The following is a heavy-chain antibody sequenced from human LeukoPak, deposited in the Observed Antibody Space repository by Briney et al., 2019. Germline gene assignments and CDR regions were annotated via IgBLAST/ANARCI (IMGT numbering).Heavy chain of an antibody. J-gene: IGHJ4*02. CDR2: MYHSGST. V-gene: IGHV4-30-2*01. D-gene: IGHD3-3*01. CDR3: ARVAGDFWSGYHFDY. Sequence: KPSQTLSLTCAVSGGSISSGGYAWGWIRQPPGKGLEWIVYMYHSGSTYDNPAVKRQITISVHRSKNQFSLKLSSVTAADTAVYYCARVAGDFWSGYHFDYWGQGTLVTVSS. CDR1: GGSISSGGYA.